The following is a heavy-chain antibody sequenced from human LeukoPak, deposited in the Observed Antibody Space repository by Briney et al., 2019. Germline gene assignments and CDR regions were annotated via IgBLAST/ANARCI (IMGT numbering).Heavy chain of an antibody. Sequence: SETLSLTCTVSGGSISSSTYYWGWIRQPPGKGMEWIGSIYYSGSTYYNASLKSRVTISADTSKNQFSLKLSSVTAADTAVYYCARPLSGSSSWHGDAFDIWGQGTMVTVSS. V-gene: IGHV4-39*01. CDR1: GGSISSSTYY. J-gene: IGHJ3*02. CDR2: IYYSGST. D-gene: IGHD6-13*01. CDR3: ARPLSGSSSWHGDAFDI.